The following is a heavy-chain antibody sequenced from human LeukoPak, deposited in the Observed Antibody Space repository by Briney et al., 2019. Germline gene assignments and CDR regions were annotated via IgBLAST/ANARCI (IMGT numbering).Heavy chain of an antibody. Sequence: GGSLRLSCAASGFTVSSNYMSWVRQAPGKGLEWVSAISAGGSTTYYADSVKGRFTISRDNSKNTLYLQMNSLRAEDTAVYYCAKDRGRPGRFGAAPYSLYGMDVWGQGTTVTVSS. V-gene: IGHV3-23*01. J-gene: IGHJ6*02. CDR2: ISAGGSTT. D-gene: IGHD3-10*01. CDR3: AKDRGRPGRFGAAPYSLYGMDV. CDR1: GFTVSSNY.